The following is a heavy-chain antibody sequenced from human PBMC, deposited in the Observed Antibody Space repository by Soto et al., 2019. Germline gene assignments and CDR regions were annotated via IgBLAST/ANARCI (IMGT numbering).Heavy chain of an antibody. CDR2: IYWDDDK. V-gene: IGHV2-5*02. CDR3: AHWGVVVITNAGWFDYFDY. Sequence: QITLKESGPTLVKPTQTLTLTCTFSGFSLSTSGVGVGWIRQPPGKALEWLALIYWDDDKRYSPSLKSRLTITTDTSKTQVVLTMTNMDPVDTATYYCAHWGVVVITNAGWFDYFDYWGQGTLVTVSS. J-gene: IGHJ4*02. CDR1: GFSLSTSGVG. D-gene: IGHD3-22*01.